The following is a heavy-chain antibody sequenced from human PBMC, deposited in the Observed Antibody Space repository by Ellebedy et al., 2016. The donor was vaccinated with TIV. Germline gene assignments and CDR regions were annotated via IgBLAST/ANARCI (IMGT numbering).Heavy chain of an antibody. Sequence: PGGSLRLSCAAPGFTFRSYGTHGVRQAPGKGLERVAVISYDGSNKYYADSVSGRFTISRDNSKNTLYLQKNSLRAEDTAVYYCSRDPSGDGNLSYFDYWGQGTLVTVSS. D-gene: IGHD5-24*01. J-gene: IGHJ4*02. CDR2: ISYDGSNK. V-gene: IGHV3-30*03. CDR1: GFTFRSYG. CDR3: SRDPSGDGNLSYFDY.